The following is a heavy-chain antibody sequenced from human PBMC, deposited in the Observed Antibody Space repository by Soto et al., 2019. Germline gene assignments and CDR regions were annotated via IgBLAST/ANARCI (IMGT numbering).Heavy chain of an antibody. CDR3: AREDCSSTRCGNAFDI. J-gene: IGHJ3*02. Sequence: SETLSLTCTVSGGSISSGGYYWSWIRRHPGKGLEWIGYIYYSGSTYYNPSLKSRVTTSVDTSKNQFSLKLSSVTAADTAVYYCAREDCSSTRCGNAFDIWGQGTMVTVSS. CDR1: GGSISSGGYY. CDR2: IYYSGST. V-gene: IGHV4-31*03. D-gene: IGHD2-2*01.